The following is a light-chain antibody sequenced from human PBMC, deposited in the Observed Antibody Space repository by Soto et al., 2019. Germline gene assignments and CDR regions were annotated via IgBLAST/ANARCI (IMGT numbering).Light chain of an antibody. CDR2: ADS. CDR3: QVWDYDTDHFV. V-gene: IGLV3-21*02. CDR1: NIGSKS. Sequence: SYELRHAPSVSLAPGHTARICCGGDNIGSKSVHWYQQRPGQAPVLVVYADSDRPSGIPERFSGSNPGNTATLTISRVEAGDEADYYCQVWDYDTDHFVFGPGTKVTVL. J-gene: IGLJ1*01.